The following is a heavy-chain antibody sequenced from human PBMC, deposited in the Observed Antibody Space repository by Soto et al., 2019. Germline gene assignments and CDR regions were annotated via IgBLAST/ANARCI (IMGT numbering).Heavy chain of an antibody. V-gene: IGHV1-18*04. CDR1: GYTFTSYG. CDR3: ARVVSTMVRGVIITDGMDV. CDR2: ISAYNGNT. J-gene: IGHJ6*02. D-gene: IGHD3-10*01. Sequence: ASVKVSCKASGYTFTSYGISWVRQAPGQGLEWIGWISAYNGNTNYAQKLQGRVTMTTDTSTSTAYMELRSLRSDDTAVYYCARVVSTMVRGVIITDGMDVWGQGTTVTVSS.